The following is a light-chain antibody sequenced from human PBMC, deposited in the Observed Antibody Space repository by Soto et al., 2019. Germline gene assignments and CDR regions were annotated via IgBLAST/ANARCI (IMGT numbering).Light chain of an antibody. J-gene: IGKJ5*01. CDR3: QQLNTYPIT. CDR2: GAS. CDR1: QGISSY. V-gene: IGKV1-9*01. Sequence: IQLTQSPSSLSASVGDRVTITCRASQGISSYLAWYQQKPGKAPKLLIYGASTLEGGVPFRFSGSGSGTDFTLIISSVLPEDFATYYCQQLNTYPITFGQGTRLEIK.